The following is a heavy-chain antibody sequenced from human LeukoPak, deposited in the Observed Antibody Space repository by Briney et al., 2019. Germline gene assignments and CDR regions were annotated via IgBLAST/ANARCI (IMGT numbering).Heavy chain of an antibody. Sequence: ASVKVSCKLSGYNLNELSVHWVRQAPGKGLEWMGRFESEDGETIYTKKFQGRVTMTGETSTETAYMELSSLRSDDTAIYYCATGIDVPASFDYWGRGTLVTVSS. D-gene: IGHD2-15*01. J-gene: IGHJ4*02. CDR2: FESEDGET. CDR3: ATGIDVPASFDY. V-gene: IGHV1-24*01. CDR1: GYNLNELS.